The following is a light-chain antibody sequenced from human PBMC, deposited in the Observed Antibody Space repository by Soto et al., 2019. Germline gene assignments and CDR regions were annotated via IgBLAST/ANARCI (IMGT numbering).Light chain of an antibody. CDR1: QSVSSY. CDR3: QQRSNWPST. V-gene: IGKV3-11*01. J-gene: IGKJ4*01. Sequence: EIVLTQSPATLSLSPGERATLSCRASQSVSSYLAWYQQRPGQAPRLLIYDASSRATGIPARFSGSGSGTDFTLNITSLEPEDSTVYYCQQRSNWPSTFGGGTKVEI. CDR2: DAS.